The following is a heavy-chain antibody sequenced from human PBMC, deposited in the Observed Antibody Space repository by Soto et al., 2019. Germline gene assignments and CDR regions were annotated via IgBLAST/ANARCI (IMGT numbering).Heavy chain of an antibody. CDR2: VSGSGETT. CDR3: AKDSNFYGSGSYYVY. V-gene: IGHV3-23*01. Sequence: EVQVLESGGGLVQPGGSLKLSCAASGFTFSTFAMSWVRQAPGKGLGWVSSVSGSGETTYYADSVKGRFTISRDNSKNTLWLQMNSLRAEDTAVYYCAKDSNFYGSGSYYVYWGHGTLVTVSS. D-gene: IGHD3-10*01. CDR1: GFTFSTFA. J-gene: IGHJ4*01.